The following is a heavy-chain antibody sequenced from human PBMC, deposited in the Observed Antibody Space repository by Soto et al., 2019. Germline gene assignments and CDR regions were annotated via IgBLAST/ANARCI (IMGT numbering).Heavy chain of an antibody. CDR1: GGTFSSYA. J-gene: IGHJ6*02. D-gene: IGHD3-9*01. CDR3: ARQGAFTLLTGYYKGYDYYYGMDV. V-gene: IGHV1-69*13. CDR2: IIPIFGTA. Sequence: ASVKVSCKASGGTFSSYAISWVRQAPGQGLEWMGGIIPIFGTANYAQKFQGRVTITADESTSTAYMELSSLRSEDTAVYYCARQGAFTLLTGYYKGYDYYYGMDVWGQGTTVTVSS.